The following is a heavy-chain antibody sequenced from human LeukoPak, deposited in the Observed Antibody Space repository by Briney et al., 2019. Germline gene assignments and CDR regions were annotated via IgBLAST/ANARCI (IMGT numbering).Heavy chain of an antibody. CDR3: ARLLGAAFDY. CDR2: INHSGST. V-gene: IGHV4-34*01. CDR1: GGSFSGYY. J-gene: IGHJ4*02. D-gene: IGHD3-16*01. Sequence: KPSETLSLTCAVYGGSFSGYYWSWIRQPPGKGLEWIGEINHSGSTNYNPSLKSRVTISVDTSKTQFSLRLNSVTAADTAVYYCARLLGAAFDYWGQGTLVTVSS.